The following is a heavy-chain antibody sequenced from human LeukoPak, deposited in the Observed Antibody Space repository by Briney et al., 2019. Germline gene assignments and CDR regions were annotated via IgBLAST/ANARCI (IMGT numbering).Heavy chain of an antibody. CDR1: GFTFSSYA. Sequence: GGSLTLSCAASGFTFSSYAMSWVRPAPGKGLEWVSYISSSGSTIYYADYVKGRVNISRDNAENSLYLQMNSLRAEDTAIYYCVVITWDYWGQGTLVTVSS. J-gene: IGHJ4*02. CDR3: VVITWDY. D-gene: IGHD3-22*01. V-gene: IGHV3-48*03. CDR2: ISSSGSTI.